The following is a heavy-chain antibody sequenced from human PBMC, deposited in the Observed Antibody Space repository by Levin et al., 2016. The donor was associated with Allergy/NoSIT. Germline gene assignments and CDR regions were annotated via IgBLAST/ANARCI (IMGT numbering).Heavy chain of an antibody. Sequence: GGSLRLSCAASGFTFSSYAMHWVRQAPGKGLEWVAVISYDGGNKYYAESAKGRFTISRDNSENTLYLQLNSLRAEDTAAYYCARSGGNCYRVTLCNYYYYGMDVWGQGTTVTVSS. CDR1: GFTFSSYA. CDR2: ISYDGGNK. D-gene: IGHD2-15*01. CDR3: ARSGGNCYRVTLCNYYYYGMDV. V-gene: IGHV3-30*04. J-gene: IGHJ6*02.